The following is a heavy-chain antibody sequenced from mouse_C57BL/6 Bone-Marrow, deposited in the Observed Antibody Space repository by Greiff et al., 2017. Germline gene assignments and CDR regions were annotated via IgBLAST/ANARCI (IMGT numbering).Heavy chain of an antibody. V-gene: IGHV1-53*01. CDR3: ASANYSNYEDARDD. CDR1: GYTFTSYW. J-gene: IGHJ4*01. CDR2: IYPRNGGT. Sequence: QVQLQQPGPELVKPGASVKLSCKATGYTFTSYWMHWVKQRPGQGLEWIGNIYPRNGGTNYNEKFKSKATLTVDKSSSTAYMQLSSLTSEDSAVYYCASANYSNYEDARDDWGQGTSVTVSS. D-gene: IGHD2-5*01.